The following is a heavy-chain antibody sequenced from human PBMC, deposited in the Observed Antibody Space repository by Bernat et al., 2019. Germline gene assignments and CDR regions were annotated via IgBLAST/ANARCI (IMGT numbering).Heavy chain of an antibody. CDR2: IDYDGTTA. J-gene: IGHJ4*02. CDR1: RFTFNNYW. CDR3: ARDSAGLDY. Sequence: EVQLVESGGGLVQPGGSLRLSCTASRFTFNNYWMHWVRHAPGKGLVWVSRIDYDGTTAHYADSVKGRFTISRDNAKKTVYLQMNSLRAEDTAVYYCARDSAGLDYWGQGTPVTVSS. D-gene: IGHD3-10*01. V-gene: IGHV3-74*01.